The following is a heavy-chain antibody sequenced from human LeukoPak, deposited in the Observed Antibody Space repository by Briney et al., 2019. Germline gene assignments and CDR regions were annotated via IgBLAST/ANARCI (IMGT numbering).Heavy chain of an antibody. CDR1: GFTFSSYE. CDR3: ARMGDYGGNSLWGDYYYYYYMDV. J-gene: IGHJ6*03. V-gene: IGHV3-48*03. CDR2: ISSSGSTI. Sequence: GGSLRLSCAASGFTFSSYEMNWVRQAPGKGLKWVSYISSSGSTIYYADSVKGRFTISRDNAKNSLYLQMNSLRAEDTALYYCARMGDYGGNSLWGDYYYYYYMDVWGKGTTVTVSS. D-gene: IGHD4-23*01.